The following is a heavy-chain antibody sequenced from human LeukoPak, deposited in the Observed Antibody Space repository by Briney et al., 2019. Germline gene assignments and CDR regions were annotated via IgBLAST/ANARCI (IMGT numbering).Heavy chain of an antibody. CDR3: ARLQTAAFDY. V-gene: IGHV4-4*02. Sequence: SETLSLTCAVSGGSISSSNWWSWVRQPPGKGLEWIGYIYYSGSTNYNPSLKSRVTISRDTSKNQFSLKLSSVTAADTAVYYCARLQTAAFDYWGQGILVTVSS. D-gene: IGHD2-2*01. J-gene: IGHJ4*02. CDR1: GGSISSSNW. CDR2: IYYSGST.